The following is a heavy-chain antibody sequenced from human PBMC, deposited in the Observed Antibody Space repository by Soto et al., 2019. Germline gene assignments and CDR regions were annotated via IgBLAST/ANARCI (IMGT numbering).Heavy chain of an antibody. CDR1: GFTFSSYG. Sequence: PGGSLRLSCAASGFTFSSYGMHWVRQAPGKGLEWVAVIWYDGSNKYYADSVKGRFTISRDNSKNTLYLQMNSLRAEDTAVYYCERDDSSGYADYWGQGTLVTVSS. D-gene: IGHD3-22*01. V-gene: IGHV3-33*01. CDR2: IWYDGSNK. CDR3: ERDDSSGYADY. J-gene: IGHJ4*02.